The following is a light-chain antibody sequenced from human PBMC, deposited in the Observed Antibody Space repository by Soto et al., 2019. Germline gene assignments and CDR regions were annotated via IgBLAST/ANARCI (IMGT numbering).Light chain of an antibody. CDR1: QDISES. CDR3: QHYHDLPII. V-gene: IGKV1-33*01. Sequence: DIQMTQSPSSLSASVGDRVTPTCQASQDISESLNWYQQKPGEAPKVLIFAASKLEVGVPSRFSGSGSGTHFTLTISSLQPEDIATYFCQHYHDLPIIFGQGTRLDVK. CDR2: AAS. J-gene: IGKJ5*01.